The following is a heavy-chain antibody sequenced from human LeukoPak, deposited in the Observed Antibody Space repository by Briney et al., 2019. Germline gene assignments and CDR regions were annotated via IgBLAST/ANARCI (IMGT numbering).Heavy chain of an antibody. CDR2: IIPIFGTA. J-gene: IGHJ5*02. CDR3: AKQVYSYGYWGTRWFDA. V-gene: IGHV1-69*13. D-gene: IGHD5-18*01. CDR1: GATFSSYA. Sequence: SGKVSCKVSGATFSSYAISWVRQAPGHGIEWMGSIIPIFGTANYAQKFQGRVTITADESTSTAYMELSSLRSEDTAVYYCAKQVYSYGYWGTRWFDAWGQGTLVTVSS.